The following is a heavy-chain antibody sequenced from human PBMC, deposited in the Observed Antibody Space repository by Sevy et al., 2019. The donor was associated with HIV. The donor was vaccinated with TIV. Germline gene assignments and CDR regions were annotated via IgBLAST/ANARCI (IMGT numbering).Heavy chain of an antibody. CDR1: GGSISSYY. V-gene: IGHV4-59*01. CDR3: ARTSYSSGWYNSGAFDI. Sequence: SETLSLTCTVSGGSISSYYWSWIRQPPGKGLEWIGYIYYSGSTNYNPPLKSRVTISVDTSKNQFSLKLSSVTAADTAVYYCARTSYSSGWYNSGAFDIWGQGTMVTVSS. J-gene: IGHJ3*02. CDR2: IYYSGST. D-gene: IGHD6-19*01.